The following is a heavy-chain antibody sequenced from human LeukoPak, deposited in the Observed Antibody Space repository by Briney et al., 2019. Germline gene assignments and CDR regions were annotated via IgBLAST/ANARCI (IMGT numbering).Heavy chain of an antibody. CDR2: IQYDGRKT. V-gene: IGHV3-30*02. CDR1: GFTFSNYG. CDR3: EREPFDI. J-gene: IGHJ3*02. Sequence: GGSLRLSCAASGFTFSNYGRHWVRQAPAKGLVGGAFIQYDGRKTYYAFSVKGRFTISRDHSKSTLYLQMNSLRAEDTAVYYCEREPFDIWGRGTMVTVSS.